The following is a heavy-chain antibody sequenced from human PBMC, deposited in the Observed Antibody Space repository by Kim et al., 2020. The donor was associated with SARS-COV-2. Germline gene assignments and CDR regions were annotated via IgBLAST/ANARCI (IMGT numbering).Heavy chain of an antibody. CDR3: ASSFRGRFLEWLPRTFDY. CDR1: GGSISSSSYY. J-gene: IGHJ4*02. Sequence: SETLSLTCTVSGGSISSSSYYWGWIRQPPGKGLEWIGSIYYSGSTYYNPSLKSRVTISVDTSKNQFSLKLSSVTAADTAVYYCASSFRGRFLEWLPRTFDYWGEGTLVTVSS. CDR2: IYYSGST. V-gene: IGHV4-39*01. D-gene: IGHD3-3*01.